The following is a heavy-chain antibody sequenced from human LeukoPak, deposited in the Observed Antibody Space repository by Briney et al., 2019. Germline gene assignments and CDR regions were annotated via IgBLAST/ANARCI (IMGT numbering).Heavy chain of an antibody. Sequence: ASVKVSCKASGYTFTSYYMHWVRQAPGQGFEWMGIINPSGGSTSYAQKFQGRVTMTRDTSTSTVYMELSSLRSDDTAVYFCARGETLIAYCSGGSCYSPYMDVWGKGTTVTVSS. J-gene: IGHJ6*03. CDR1: GYTFTSYY. D-gene: IGHD2-15*01. V-gene: IGHV1-46*03. CDR3: ARGETLIAYCSGGSCYSPYMDV. CDR2: INPSGGST.